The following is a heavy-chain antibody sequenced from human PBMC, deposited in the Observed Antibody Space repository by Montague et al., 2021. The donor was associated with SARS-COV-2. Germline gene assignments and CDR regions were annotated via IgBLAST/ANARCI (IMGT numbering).Heavy chain of an antibody. J-gene: IGHJ4*02. CDR2: IDWDDDK. CDR1: GFSLSTSGMC. CDR3: ARIRDYDILTGSYSGFDY. D-gene: IGHD3-9*01. Sequence: PALVKPTQTLTLTCTFSGFSLSTSGMCVSWIRQPPGKALEWLALIDWDDDKYYSTSLKTRLTISEDTSKSQVVLTMTNMDPVDTATYYCARIRDYDILTGSYSGFDYWGQGTLVTVSS. V-gene: IGHV2-70*01.